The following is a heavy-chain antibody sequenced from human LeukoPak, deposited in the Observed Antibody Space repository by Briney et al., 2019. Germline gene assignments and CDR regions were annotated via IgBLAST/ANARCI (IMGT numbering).Heavy chain of an antibody. CDR1: GYIFTDYY. V-gene: IGHV1/OR15-1*01. CDR3: ARSPYYDILTGYYKPDTRTPLDY. D-gene: IGHD3-9*01. J-gene: IGHJ4*02. CDR2: INPNSGGT. Sequence: ASVKVSCKASGYIFTDYYMHWVRQAPGQELGWMGRINPNSGGTNYAQKFQGRVTMTRDTSISTAYTELSSLRSEDTAVYYCARSPYYDILTGYYKPDTRTPLDYWGQGTLVTVSS.